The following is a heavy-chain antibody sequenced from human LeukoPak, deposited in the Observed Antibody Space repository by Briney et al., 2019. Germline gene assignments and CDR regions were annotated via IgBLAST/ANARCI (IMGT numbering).Heavy chain of an antibody. CDR2: INQDGTEK. J-gene: IGHJ3*02. Sequence: PGGSLRLSCAASGFTFTSYWMSWVRQAPGRGLEWVANINQDGTEKFYVDSLRGRFTISRDNAKNSLYLQMNSLRAEDTAIYYCAKVITGAPPWRGAFDIWSQGTMVAVSS. D-gene: IGHD1-20*01. V-gene: IGHV3-7*03. CDR3: AKVITGAPPWRGAFDI. CDR1: GFTFTSYW.